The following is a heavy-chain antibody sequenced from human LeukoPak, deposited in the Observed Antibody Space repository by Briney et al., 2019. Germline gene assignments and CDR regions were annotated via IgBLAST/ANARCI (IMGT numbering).Heavy chain of an antibody. Sequence: GGSLRLSCAASGFTFSGSAMSWVRQAPGKGLEWVSLISFSGGNTYYADSVKGRFTISRDNSKDTLYLQMNSLRAEDTAVYYCARDIQLSTWGLGTMVTVSS. CDR3: ARDIQLST. CDR2: ISFSGGNT. V-gene: IGHV3-23*01. J-gene: IGHJ3*01. D-gene: IGHD5-24*01. CDR1: GFTFSGSA.